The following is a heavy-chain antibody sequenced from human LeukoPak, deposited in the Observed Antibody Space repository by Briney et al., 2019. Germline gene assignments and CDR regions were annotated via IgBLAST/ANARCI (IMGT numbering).Heavy chain of an antibody. CDR2: IWHDGSNK. J-gene: IGHJ4*02. Sequence: GGSLRLSCAASGFTFSTFGMHWVRQAPGKGLEWVAVIWHDGSNKYYADSVKGRFTISRDNSRNTLYLQMNSLRAEDTAVYYCARNTAMVYYFDYWGQGTLVTVSS. CDR1: GFTFSTFG. D-gene: IGHD5-18*01. V-gene: IGHV3-33*01. CDR3: ARNTAMVYYFDY.